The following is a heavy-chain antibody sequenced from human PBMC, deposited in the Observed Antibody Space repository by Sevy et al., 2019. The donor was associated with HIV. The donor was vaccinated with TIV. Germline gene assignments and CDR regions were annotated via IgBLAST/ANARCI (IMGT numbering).Heavy chain of an antibody. CDR3: AREPDGVLVVVITLDPEPLDY. CDR1: GFTFSSYA. J-gene: IGHJ4*02. Sequence: GGSLRLSCAASGFTFSSYAMHWVRQAPGKGLEWVAVISYDGSNKYYADSVKGRFTISRDNSKNTLYLPMNSLRAADTAVYYCAREPDGVLVVVITLDPEPLDYWGQGTLVTVSS. V-gene: IGHV3-30*14. D-gene: IGHD3-22*01. CDR2: ISYDGSNK.